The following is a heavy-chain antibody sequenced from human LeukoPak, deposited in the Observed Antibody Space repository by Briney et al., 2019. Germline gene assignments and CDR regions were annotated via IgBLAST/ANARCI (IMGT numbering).Heavy chain of an antibody. CDR3: ARGAEYYAIWRGYAAYSDY. V-gene: IGHV4-38-2*02. J-gene: IGHJ4*02. CDR1: SYSIPVGYY. CDR2: VSHRGST. Sequence: SDTLSLTCSVSSYSIPVGYYWGWIRQSPGKGLEWVGSVSHRGSTYYNPSLRSRVTISVDRSKQKFSLKLTSVTAADTAVYFCARGAEYYAIWRGYAAYSDYWGQGISVTVSS. D-gene: IGHD3-3*01.